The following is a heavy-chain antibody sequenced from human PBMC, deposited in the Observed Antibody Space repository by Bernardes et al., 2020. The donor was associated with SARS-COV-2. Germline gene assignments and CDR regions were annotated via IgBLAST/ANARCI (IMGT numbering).Heavy chain of an antibody. Sequence: GGSLRLSCAASGFTFDDYAMHWVRQAPGKGLEWVSLITWAGISTYYADSVKGRFTISIDNSKNSLYLEMNSLRTEDTAFYYCTKDHNSHDSGYFPAHWGQGTLVTVSS. CDR1: GFTFDDYA. J-gene: IGHJ4*02. D-gene: IGHD3-22*01. CDR3: TKDHNSHDSGYFPAH. CDR2: ITWAGIST. V-gene: IGHV3-43D*04.